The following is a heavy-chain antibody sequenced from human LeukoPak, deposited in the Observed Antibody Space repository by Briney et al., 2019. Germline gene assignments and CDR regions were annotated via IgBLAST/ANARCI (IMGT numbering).Heavy chain of an antibody. CDR1: GYTFTNFG. CDR2: ISACNGNT. J-gene: IGHJ5*02. V-gene: IGHV1-18*01. Sequence: ASVKVSCKTSGYTFTNFGISWVRQAPGQGLEWVGWISACNGNTEYAQKVQGRVTMTTDTSTTTAYMELSNLRSDDTAVYFCAVRGDERLSKSWGQGTLVTVSS. D-gene: IGHD3-10*01. CDR3: AVRGDERLSKS.